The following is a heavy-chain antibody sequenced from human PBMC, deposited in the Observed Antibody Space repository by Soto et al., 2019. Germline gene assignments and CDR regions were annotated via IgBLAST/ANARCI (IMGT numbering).Heavy chain of an antibody. J-gene: IGHJ3*02. CDR2: IYPGDSDT. CDR3: ARHNTVNCGGDCDAFDI. CDR1: GYSFTSYW. Sequence: PGESLKISCKGSGYSFTSYWIGWVRQMPGKGLEWMGIIYPGDSDTRYSPSFQGQVTISADKSISTAYLQWSSLKASDTAMYYCARHNTVNCGGDCDAFDIWGQGTMVTVSS. V-gene: IGHV5-51*01. D-gene: IGHD2-21*02.